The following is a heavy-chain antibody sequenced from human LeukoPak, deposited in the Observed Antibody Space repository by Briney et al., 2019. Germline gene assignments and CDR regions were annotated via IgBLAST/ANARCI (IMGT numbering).Heavy chain of an antibody. J-gene: IGHJ6*02. D-gene: IGHD3-22*01. CDR2: INHSGST. CDR1: GGSFSGYY. V-gene: IGHV4-34*01. CDR3: VYDSSGDYYYYYGMDV. Sequence: PSETLSLTCAVYGGSFSGYYWSWIRQPPGKGLEWIGEINHSGSTNYNPSLKSRVTISVDTSKNQFSLKLSSVTAADTAVYYCVYDSSGDYYYYYGMDVWGQGTTVTVSS.